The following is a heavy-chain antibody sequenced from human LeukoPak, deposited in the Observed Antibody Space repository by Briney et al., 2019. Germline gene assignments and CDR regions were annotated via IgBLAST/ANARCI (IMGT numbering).Heavy chain of an antibody. CDR1: GFTFSSYW. Sequence: GGSLRLSCAASGFTFSSYWMHWVRQAPGKGLVWVSRINIDGSSTSYADSVKGRFTISRDNSKNTLYLQMNSLRAEDRAVYYCAKGLYCGGGSCLFDYWGQGTLVTVSS. D-gene: IGHD2-15*01. J-gene: IGHJ4*02. V-gene: IGHV3-74*01. CDR2: INIDGSST. CDR3: AKGLYCGGGSCLFDY.